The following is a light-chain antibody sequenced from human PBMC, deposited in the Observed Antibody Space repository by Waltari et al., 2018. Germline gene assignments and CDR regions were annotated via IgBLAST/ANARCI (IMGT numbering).Light chain of an antibody. CDR2: EDS. V-gene: IGLV2-23*01. Sequence: HSALTQPASVSGSPGQSITIPCTGTSRDFGSYNLVPWYQQHPDKAPKLMIYEDSKRPSGVSNRFSGSKSGNTASLTISGLQAEDEADYYCCSYAGSSTLVFGGGTKLTVL. J-gene: IGLJ3*02. CDR1: SRDFGSYNL. CDR3: CSYAGSSTLV.